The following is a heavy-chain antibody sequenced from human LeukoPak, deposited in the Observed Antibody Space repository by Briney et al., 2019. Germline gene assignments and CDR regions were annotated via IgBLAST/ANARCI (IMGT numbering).Heavy chain of an antibody. CDR2: IKQDGSEK. Sequence: GGSLRLSCAASGFTFSSYWMTWVRQAPGKGLEWVANIKQDGSEKYYVDSVKGRFTISRDNAKNSLYLQMNSLRGEVTAVYYCARDQPGMAYWGQGTLVTVSS. CDR3: ARDQPGMAY. D-gene: IGHD5-18*01. J-gene: IGHJ4*02. CDR1: GFTFSSYW. V-gene: IGHV3-7*03.